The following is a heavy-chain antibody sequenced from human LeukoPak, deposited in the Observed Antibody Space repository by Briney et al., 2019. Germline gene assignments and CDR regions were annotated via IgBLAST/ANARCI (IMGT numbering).Heavy chain of an antibody. Sequence: QPGGSLSLSCAASGFTFSSYSMNWVRQAPGKGLDWVSYISSSSSTIYYADSVKGRFTISRDNAKNSLYLQMNSLRDEDTAVYYCARRGGYGDYGLFDYWGQGTLVTVSS. CDR1: GFTFSSYS. V-gene: IGHV3-48*02. CDR2: ISSSSSTI. J-gene: IGHJ4*02. CDR3: ARRGGYGDYGLFDY. D-gene: IGHD4-17*01.